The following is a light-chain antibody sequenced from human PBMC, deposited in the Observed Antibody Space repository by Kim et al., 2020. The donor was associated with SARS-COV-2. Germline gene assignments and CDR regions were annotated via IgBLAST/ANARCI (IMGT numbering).Light chain of an antibody. Sequence: VRPVQTATMACSGDNLGDKYASWYQKKPGQSPVLVIYQDRKRPSGIPERFSGSNSGNTATLTISGTQAMDEADYYCQAWDSSNYVFGIGTKVTVL. CDR3: QAWDSSNYV. CDR1: NLGDKY. J-gene: IGLJ1*01. CDR2: QDR. V-gene: IGLV3-1*01.